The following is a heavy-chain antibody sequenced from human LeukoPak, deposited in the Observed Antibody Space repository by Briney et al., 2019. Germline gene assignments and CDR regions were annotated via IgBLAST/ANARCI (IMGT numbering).Heavy chain of an antibody. Sequence: PGGSERLLCAASGFTFDDYAMHWVRQAPGKGLEWVSGISWNSGSIGYADSVKGRFTISRDNAKNSLYLQMNSLRAEDTALYYCAKASLGYCSGGICFFHYWGQGNLDTVSS. CDR3: AKASLGYCSGGICFFHY. V-gene: IGHV3-9*01. CDR1: GFTFDDYA. CDR2: ISWNSGSI. D-gene: IGHD2-15*01. J-gene: IGHJ4*02.